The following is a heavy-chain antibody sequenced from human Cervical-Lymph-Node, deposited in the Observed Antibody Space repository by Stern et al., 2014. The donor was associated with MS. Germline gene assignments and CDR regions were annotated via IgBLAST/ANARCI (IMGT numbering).Heavy chain of an antibody. CDR2: ISDNGYS. D-gene: IGHD1-14*01. V-gene: IGHV4-59*01. J-gene: IGHJ4*02. Sequence: QVQLVQSGPRLVKPSETLSLTCTVSGGSISSDFWNWIRQPPGRGLEWIGYISDNGYSNYNPSLASRVTMSLDASKNQFSLKLASVTAADTAVYFCARNVRRYYFDYWGQGSLVTVSS. CDR3: ARNVRRYYFDY. CDR1: GGSISSDF.